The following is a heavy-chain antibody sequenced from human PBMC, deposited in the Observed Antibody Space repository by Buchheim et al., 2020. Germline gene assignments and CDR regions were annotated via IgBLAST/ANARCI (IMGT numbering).Heavy chain of an antibody. V-gene: IGHV4-34*01. D-gene: IGHD1-26*01. J-gene: IGHJ4*02. CDR2: INHSGST. Sequence: QVQLQQWGAGLLKPSETLSLTCAVYGGSFSGYYWSWIRQPPGKGLEWIGEINHSGSTNYNPALQSRVTITIHTSKNQFSPKLSSVTAADTAVYYCAREWELLPSGFDYWGQGTL. CDR3: AREWELLPSGFDY. CDR1: GGSFSGYY.